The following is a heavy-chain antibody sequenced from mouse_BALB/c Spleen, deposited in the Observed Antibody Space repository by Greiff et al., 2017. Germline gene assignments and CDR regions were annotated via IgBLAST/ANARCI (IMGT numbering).Heavy chain of an antibody. CDR2: INPYNDGT. Sequence: VQLKESGPELVKPGASVKMSCKASGYTFTSYVMHWVKQKPGQGLEWIGYINPYNDGTKYNEKFKGKATLTSDKSSSTAYMELSSLTSEDSAVYYGARGGPTTESWFAYWGQGTLVTVSA. CDR1: GYTFTSYV. D-gene: IGHD2-10*01. V-gene: IGHV1-14*01. J-gene: IGHJ3*01. CDR3: ARGGPTTESWFAY.